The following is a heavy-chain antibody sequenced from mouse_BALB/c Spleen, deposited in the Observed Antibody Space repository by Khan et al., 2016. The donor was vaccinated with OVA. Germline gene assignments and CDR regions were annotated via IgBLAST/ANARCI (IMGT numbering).Heavy chain of an antibody. D-gene: IGHD4-1*01. J-gene: IGHJ3*01. Sequence: EVELVESGGDLVRPGGSLKLSCAASGFTFSAYGLSWVRQSPDKRLEWVATINSDGYYTYYPDSLKGRFIISRDNAKNTLYLQRRRLKSAATTMCSCASHLTGSFAYWGQGTLVTVSA. CDR2: INSDGYYT. V-gene: IGHV5-6*01. CDR3: ASHLTGSFAY. CDR1: GFTFSAYG.